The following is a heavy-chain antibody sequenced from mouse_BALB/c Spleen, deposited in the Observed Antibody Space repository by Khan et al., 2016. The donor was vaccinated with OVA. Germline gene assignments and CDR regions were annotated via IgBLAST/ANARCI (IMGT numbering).Heavy chain of an antibody. D-gene: IGHD1-1*01. J-gene: IGHJ2*01. CDR3: ARIYSSDFDY. V-gene: IGHV1-20*02. Sequence: EVQLQESGPELVKPGASVKISCKASGYSFTGYFMHWVMQSHGKSLEWIGRINPHFGETFYNQKFVGKATLTVDESSSIAHMELRSLASEDSAVYYCARIYSSDFDYWGQGTTLTVSA. CDR1: GYSFTGYF. CDR2: INPHFGET.